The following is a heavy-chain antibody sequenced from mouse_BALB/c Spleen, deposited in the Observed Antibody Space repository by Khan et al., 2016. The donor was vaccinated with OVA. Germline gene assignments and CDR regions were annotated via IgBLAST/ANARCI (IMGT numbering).Heavy chain of an antibody. V-gene: IGHV14-3*02. CDR3: ASPNWFAY. Sequence: EVQLQESGAELVKPGASVKLSCTASGFNIKDTYMHWVKQRPEQGLEWIGRIDPANGYTKYDPKFQGKATITADTSSNTAYLQLSSLTSEDTAFYYWASPNWFAYWGQGTLVTVSA. CDR1: GFNIKDTY. CDR2: IDPANGYT. J-gene: IGHJ3*01.